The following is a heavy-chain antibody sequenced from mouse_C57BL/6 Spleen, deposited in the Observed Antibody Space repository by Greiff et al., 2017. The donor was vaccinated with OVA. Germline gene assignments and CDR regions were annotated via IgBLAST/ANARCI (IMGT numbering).Heavy chain of an antibody. D-gene: IGHD2-3*01. CDR3: ARSDGFYFDY. Sequence: EVQGVESGGDLVKPGGSLKLSCAASGFTFSSYGMSWVRQTPDKRLEWVATISSGGSYTYYPDSVKGRFTISRDNAKNTLYLQMSSLKSEDTAMYYCARSDGFYFDYWGQGTTLTVSS. J-gene: IGHJ2*01. CDR2: ISSGGSYT. V-gene: IGHV5-6*01. CDR1: GFTFSSYG.